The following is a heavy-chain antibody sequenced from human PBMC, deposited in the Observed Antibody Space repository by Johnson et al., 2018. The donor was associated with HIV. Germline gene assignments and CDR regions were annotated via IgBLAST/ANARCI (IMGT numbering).Heavy chain of an antibody. J-gene: IGHJ3*02. D-gene: IGHD4-17*01. CDR1: GFTVSSNY. V-gene: IGHV3-66*01. CDR3: ARASTTVTTGDDAFDI. Sequence: VQLVESGGGLVQPEGSLRLSCAASGFTVSSNYMSWVRQAPGKGLEWVSVIYSGGSTYYADSVKGRFTISRDNAKSSLYLQMNGLRAEDTAVYYCARASTTVTTGDDAFDIWGQGTMVTVSS. CDR2: IYSGGST.